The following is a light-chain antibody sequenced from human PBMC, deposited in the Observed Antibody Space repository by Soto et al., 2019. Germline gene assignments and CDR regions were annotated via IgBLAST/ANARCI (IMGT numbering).Light chain of an antibody. CDR3: QHYYGISPIS. CDR2: GAS. J-gene: IGKJ5*01. V-gene: IGKV3-20*01. CDR1: QSVSSR. Sequence: MVLSKSPGTLTYYQVVRATRSLSASQSVSSRLAWYQHKSGQAPRLLISGASRRATGIPDRFSGSGSGTDFTLTISRLEPEDFALYYCQHYYGISPISFGPGTLLEVK.